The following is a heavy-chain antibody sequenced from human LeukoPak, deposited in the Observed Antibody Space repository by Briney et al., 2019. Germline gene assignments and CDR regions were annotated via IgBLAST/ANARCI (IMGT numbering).Heavy chain of an antibody. J-gene: IGHJ4*02. Sequence: GASVKVSCKASGYTFTSYGISWVRQAPGQGLEWMGWISAYNGNTNYAQKLQGRVTMTTDTSTSTAYMELRSLRSDDTAVYYCARDPPVRDFWSGYDYWGQGTLVTVSS. V-gene: IGHV1-18*01. CDR1: GYTFTSYG. CDR3: ARDPPVRDFWSGYDY. CDR2: ISAYNGNT. D-gene: IGHD3-3*01.